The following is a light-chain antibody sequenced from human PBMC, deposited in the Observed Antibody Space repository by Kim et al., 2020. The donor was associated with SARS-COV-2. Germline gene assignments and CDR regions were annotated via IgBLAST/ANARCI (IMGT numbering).Light chain of an antibody. J-gene: IGLJ2*01. V-gene: IGLV3-1*01. Sequence: SYELTQPPSVSVSPGQTASITCSGEKLGDKYACWSQQKPGQSPVLVIYQDSKRPSGIRERFSGSNSGNTATLTISGTQAMDEADYSCQAWDSSTVVFGGGTQLTVL. CDR2: QDS. CDR1: KLGDKY. CDR3: QAWDSSTVV.